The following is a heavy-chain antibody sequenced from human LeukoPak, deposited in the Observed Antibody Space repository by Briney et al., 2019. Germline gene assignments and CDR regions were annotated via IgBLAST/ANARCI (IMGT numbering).Heavy chain of an antibody. V-gene: IGHV4-34*01. Sequence: SETLSLTCAVYGGSFSGHYWSWIRQPPGKGLEWIGEINHSGSTNYNPSLKSRVTISVDTSKNQFSLKLSSVTASDTAVYYCARVLTCSSTSCPPLFDYWGQGTLVTVSS. D-gene: IGHD2-2*01. CDR2: INHSGST. J-gene: IGHJ4*02. CDR3: ARVLTCSSTSCPPLFDY. CDR1: GGSFSGHY.